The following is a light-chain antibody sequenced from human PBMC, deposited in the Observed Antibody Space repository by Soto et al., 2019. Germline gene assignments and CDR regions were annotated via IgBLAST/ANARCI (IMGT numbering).Light chain of an antibody. V-gene: IGKV4-1*01. CDR3: QQYYSTPWT. CDR2: WAS. Sequence: DVVLTPSPDTLAVSLGERATIIFKSSQSLLYSSNNMNYLAWYQQKAGQPPKLLIYWASTRESGVPDRFGGSGSGTEFTLTINSLQAEDVAVYYCQQYYSTPWTFGQGTKVDIK. CDR1: QSLLYSSNNMNY. J-gene: IGKJ1*01.